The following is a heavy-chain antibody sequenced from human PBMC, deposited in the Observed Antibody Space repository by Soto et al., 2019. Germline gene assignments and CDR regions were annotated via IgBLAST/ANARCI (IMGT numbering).Heavy chain of an antibody. CDR3: ASRYGSGSSVYYYGMDV. CDR2: IYHSGST. V-gene: IGHV4-4*02. D-gene: IGHD3-10*01. CDR1: GGAISSSNW. J-gene: IGHJ6*02. Sequence: PSETLSLTCAVSGGAISSSNWWSWVRQTPGKGLEWIGEIYHSGSTNYNPSLTSRVTILLDKSKNQIYLKVNSVTAADTAVYYFASRYGSGSSVYYYGMDVWGQGTTVTVSS.